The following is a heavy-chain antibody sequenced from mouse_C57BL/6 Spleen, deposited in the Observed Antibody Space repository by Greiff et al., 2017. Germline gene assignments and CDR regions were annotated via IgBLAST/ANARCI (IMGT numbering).Heavy chain of an antibody. V-gene: IGHV1-82*01. CDR2: IYPGDGDT. J-gene: IGHJ4*01. CDR1: GYAFSSSW. D-gene: IGHD3-2*02. CDR3: ARSRQLRLEAMDY. Sequence: LQESGPELVKPGASVKISCKASGYAFSSSWMNWVKQRPGKGLEWIGRIYPGDGDTNYNGKFKGKATLTADKSSSTAYMQLSSLTSEDSAVYFCARSRQLRLEAMDYWGQGTSVTVSS.